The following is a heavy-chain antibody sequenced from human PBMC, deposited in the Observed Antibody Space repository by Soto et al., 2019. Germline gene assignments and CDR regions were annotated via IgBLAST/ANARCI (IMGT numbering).Heavy chain of an antibody. Sequence: ASLKVSCQASVYTFTRYPMQWVRQAPGQGLEWMGWINAGNGDTKYSQKFQGRVTITRDTSAITAYMELSSLRSEDTAVYYCARDWTHYDSSGPGDYWGQGTLVTVSS. CDR1: VYTFTRYP. D-gene: IGHD3-22*01. V-gene: IGHV1-3*01. J-gene: IGHJ4*02. CDR2: INAGNGDT. CDR3: ARDWTHYDSSGPGDY.